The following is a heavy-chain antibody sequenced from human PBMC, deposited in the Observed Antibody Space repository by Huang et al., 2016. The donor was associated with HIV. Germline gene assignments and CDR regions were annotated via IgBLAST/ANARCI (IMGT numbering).Heavy chain of an antibody. CDR2: SKIDWRTT. CDR1: GFKFSNYW. J-gene: IGHJ3*02. Sequence: EEHLVESGGGLVQPGGSLRLSCEASGFKFSNYWMQWVRQAPGKGLMGVSRSKIDWRTTDYADSVKGRFTISRDNAKNTLYLQMSSLTAEDTAIYYCARAGGFEIWGQGTVVTVSS. V-gene: IGHV3-74*01. CDR3: ARAGGFEI. D-gene: IGHD2-15*01.